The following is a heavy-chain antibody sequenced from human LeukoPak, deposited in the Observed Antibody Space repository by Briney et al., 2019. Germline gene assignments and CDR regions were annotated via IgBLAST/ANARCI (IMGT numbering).Heavy chain of an antibody. J-gene: IGHJ4*02. D-gene: IGHD5-24*01. V-gene: IGHV3-30-3*01. Sequence: GRSLRLSCAASGFTFSGYAMHWVRQAPGKGLEWVSVISYDGSNKYCADSVKGRFTISRDNSKNTLYLQMSSLRAEDTAVHYCARAWMATIIDYWGQGTLVTVSS. CDR3: ARAWMATIIDY. CDR1: GFTFSGYA. CDR2: ISYDGSNK.